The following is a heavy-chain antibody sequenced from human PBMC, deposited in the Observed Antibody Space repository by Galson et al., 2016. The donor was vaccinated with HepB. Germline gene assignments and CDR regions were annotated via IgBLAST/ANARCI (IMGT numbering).Heavy chain of an antibody. CDR3: ARHRVLRAERYYYYGLDV. CDR2: VQYTGNT. J-gene: IGHJ6*02. V-gene: IGHV4-59*08. Sequence: ETLSLTCTVTFDSIRSFYWAWIQQVPGKGLEWIGYVQYTGNTNYNPSLKSRLTISADTSKNQFSLKLTSVTPADTAVYFCARHRVLRAERYYYYGLDVWGQGIPVTVSS. D-gene: IGHD1-26*01. CDR1: FDSIRSFY.